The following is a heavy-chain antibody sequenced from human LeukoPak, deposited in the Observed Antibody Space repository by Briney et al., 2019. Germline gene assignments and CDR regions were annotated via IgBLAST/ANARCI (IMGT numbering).Heavy chain of an antibody. Sequence: PGGSLRLSCAASGFTFSRYSMNWVRQAPGKGLEWVSSITTSSSYIYYADSVKGRFTISRDNAKNSLYLQMDSLRAGDTAVYYCATQYSSSSALFDYWGQGTLVTVSS. CDR1: GFTFSRYS. V-gene: IGHV3-21*01. CDR3: ATQYSSSSALFDY. J-gene: IGHJ4*02. D-gene: IGHD6-6*01. CDR2: ITTSSSYI.